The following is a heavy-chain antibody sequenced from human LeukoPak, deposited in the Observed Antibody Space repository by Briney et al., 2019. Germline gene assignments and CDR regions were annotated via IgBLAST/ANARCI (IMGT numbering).Heavy chain of an antibody. V-gene: IGHV4-38-2*01. J-gene: IGHJ5*02. CDR3: ARSLQWLVRGGPSWFDP. CDR1: GYSISSGYY. Sequence: SETLSLTCAVSGYSISSGYYWGWIRQPPGKGLAWIGSIYHSGSTYYNPSLKSRVTISVDTSKNQFSLKLSSVTAADTAVYYCARSLQWLVRGGPSWFDPWGQGTLVTVSS. D-gene: IGHD6-19*01. CDR2: IYHSGST.